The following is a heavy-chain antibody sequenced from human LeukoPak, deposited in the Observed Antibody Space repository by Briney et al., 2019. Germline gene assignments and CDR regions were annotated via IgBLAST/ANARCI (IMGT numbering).Heavy chain of an antibody. V-gene: IGHV3-30*02. CDR3: AKDPQEYYGSGSYYLYFQH. Sequence: DSVKGRFTISRDNSKNTLYLRMNSLRAEDTAVYYCAKDPQEYYGSGSYYLYFQHWGQGTLVTVSS. D-gene: IGHD3-10*01. J-gene: IGHJ1*01.